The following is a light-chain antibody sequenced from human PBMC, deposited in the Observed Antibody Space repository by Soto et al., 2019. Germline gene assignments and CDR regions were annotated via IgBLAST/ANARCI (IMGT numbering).Light chain of an antibody. CDR1: SSNIGAGYD. CDR3: QSYDSSLSGSDV. V-gene: IGLV1-40*01. J-gene: IGLJ1*01. CDR2: NNN. Sequence: QSALAQPPSVSGAPGQRVTISCTGSSSNIGAGYDVHWYQRLPGTAPKVLIYNNNNRPSGVPDRFSGSKSGTSASLAITGLQAEDEADYYCQSYDSSLSGSDVFGTGTKLTVL.